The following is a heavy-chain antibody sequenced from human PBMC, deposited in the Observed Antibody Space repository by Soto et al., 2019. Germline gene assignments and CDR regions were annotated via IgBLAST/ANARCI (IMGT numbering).Heavy chain of an antibody. J-gene: IGHJ6*03. CDR3: ARVFVATIIYYYMDV. Sequence: SETLSLTCAVYGGSFSGYYWSWIRQPPGKGLEWIGEINHSGSTNYNPSLKSRVTISVDTSKNQFSLKLSSVTAADTAVYYCARVFVATIIYYYMDVWGKGTTVTVSS. CDR2: INHSGST. D-gene: IGHD5-12*01. V-gene: IGHV4-34*01. CDR1: GGSFSGYY.